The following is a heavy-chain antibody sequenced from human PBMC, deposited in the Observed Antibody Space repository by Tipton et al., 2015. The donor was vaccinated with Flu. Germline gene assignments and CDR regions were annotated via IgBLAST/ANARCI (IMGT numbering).Heavy chain of an antibody. Sequence: LRLSCTVSGGSISSDSYYWSWIRQPAGKGLEWIGRIYTSGSTNYNPSLKSRVTMSVDTSKNQFSLRLTSVTSADTAVYYCARGSGSGTDVTFYFWGQGTLVTVSS. CDR3: ARGSGSGTDVTFYF. CDR2: IYTSGST. D-gene: IGHD3-10*01. J-gene: IGHJ4*02. V-gene: IGHV4-61*02. CDR1: GGSISSDSYY.